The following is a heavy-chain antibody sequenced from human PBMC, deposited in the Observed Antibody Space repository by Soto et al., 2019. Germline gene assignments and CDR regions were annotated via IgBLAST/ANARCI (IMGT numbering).Heavy chain of an antibody. D-gene: IGHD3-3*01. CDR3: ARLPRDCNKTSCYYADH. Sequence: GESLKISCRGSGYDFNTNWFGWVRQLPGRGLEWVGIMYPGDSDTRYNPSLQGHVTLSVDVTVSTAFLQWRSLETSDTGMYFCARLPRDCNKTSCYYADHWGQGTNVTVYS. V-gene: IGHV5-51*01. CDR2: MYPGDSDT. J-gene: IGHJ4*02. CDR1: GYDFNTNW.